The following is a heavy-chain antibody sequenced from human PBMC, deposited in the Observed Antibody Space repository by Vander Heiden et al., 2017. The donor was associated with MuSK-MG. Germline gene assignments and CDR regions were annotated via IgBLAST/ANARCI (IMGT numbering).Heavy chain of an antibody. J-gene: IGHJ3*01. CDR2: ISWNSGSI. CDR3: AKALLYASGTYSATGDAFDF. D-gene: IGHD3-10*01. V-gene: IGHV3-9*01. Sequence: EVQLVESGGGLVQPGRSLRLSCAASGFTFDDYAMHWVRQAPGKGLEWVSGISWNSGSIGYVDSVKGRFTISRDKAKNSLYLQMTSLRAEDTALYYCAKALLYASGTYSATGDAFDFWGQGTMVTVSS. CDR1: GFTFDDYA.